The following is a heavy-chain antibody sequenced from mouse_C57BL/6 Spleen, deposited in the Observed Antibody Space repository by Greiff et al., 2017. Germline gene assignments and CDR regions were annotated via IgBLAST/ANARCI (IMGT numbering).Heavy chain of an antibody. Sequence: QVQLQQPGAELVKPGASVKMSCKASGYTFTSYWITWVKQRPGQGLEWIGDIYPGSGSTNYNEKFKSKATLTVDTSSSTAYMQLSSLTSEDSAVYYCARNSYYYGPMDYWGQGTSVTVSS. CDR2: IYPGSGST. D-gene: IGHD1-1*01. CDR3: ARNSYYYGPMDY. V-gene: IGHV1-55*01. CDR1: GYTFTSYW. J-gene: IGHJ4*01.